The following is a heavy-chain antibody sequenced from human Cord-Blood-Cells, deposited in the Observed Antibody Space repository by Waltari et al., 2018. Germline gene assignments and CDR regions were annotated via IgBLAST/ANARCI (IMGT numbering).Heavy chain of an antibody. J-gene: IGHJ3*02. CDR1: CGSFSGYY. Sequence: QVQLPPWGAGLFKPPDTLYLPCAVYCGSFSGYYWSWIRQPPGKGLEWIGEINHSGSTNYNPSLKSRVTISVDTSKNQFSLKLSSVTAADTAVYYCARGPGGSYDAFDIWGQGTMVTVSS. V-gene: IGHV4-34*01. CDR2: INHSGST. D-gene: IGHD1-26*01. CDR3: ARGPGGSYDAFDI.